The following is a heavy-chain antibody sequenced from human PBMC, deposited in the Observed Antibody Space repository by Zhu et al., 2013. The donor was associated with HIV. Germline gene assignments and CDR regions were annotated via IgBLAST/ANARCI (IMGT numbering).Heavy chain of an antibody. V-gene: IGHV1-2*02. Sequence: QVQLVQSGAEVMKPGASVKVSCKTSGYTFTGFYLHWVRQAPGQGLEWVGWINPNSGGTNYAQKFQGRVILTRDTYISTAYMDLSSLTSDDTAVYYCAKTTDFRGDSGRYMDYWGQGTLVTVSS. J-gene: IGHJ4*02. CDR2: INPNSGGT. D-gene: IGHD2-21*02. CDR3: AKTTDFRGDSGRYMDY. CDR1: GYTFTGFY.